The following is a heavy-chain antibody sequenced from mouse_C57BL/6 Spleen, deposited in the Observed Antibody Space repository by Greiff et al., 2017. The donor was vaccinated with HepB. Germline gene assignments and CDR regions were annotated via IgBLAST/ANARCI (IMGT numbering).Heavy chain of an antibody. J-gene: IGHJ2*01. Sequence: QVQLQQPGAELVKPGASVKLSCKASGYTFTSYWMQWVKQRPGQGLEWIGEIDPSDSYTNYNQKFKGKATLTVDTSSSTAYMQLSSLTSEDSAVYYCAREGDYDGPYFDYWGQGTTLTVSS. CDR2: IDPSDSYT. D-gene: IGHD2-4*01. CDR3: AREGDYDGPYFDY. V-gene: IGHV1-50*01. CDR1: GYTFTSYW.